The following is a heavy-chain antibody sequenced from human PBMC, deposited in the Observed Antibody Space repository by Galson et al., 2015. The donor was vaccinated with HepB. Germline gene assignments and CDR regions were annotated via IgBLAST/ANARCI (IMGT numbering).Heavy chain of an antibody. CDR3: TRDSGWESAY. V-gene: IGHV3-23*01. D-gene: IGHD3-10*01. J-gene: IGHJ4*02. Sequence: SLRLSCAASGFIVDGSGMSWVRQAPGKGLEWVSGISASGGKTYQADSREGRFTLSTDKSQNTVYLQMNSLRVDDSALYYCTRDSGWESAYWGQGTLVTVSS. CDR2: ISASGGKT. CDR1: GFIVDGSG.